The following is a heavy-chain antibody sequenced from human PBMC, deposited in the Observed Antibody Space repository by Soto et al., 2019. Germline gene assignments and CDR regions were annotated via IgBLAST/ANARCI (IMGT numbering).Heavy chain of an antibody. V-gene: IGHV1-3*01. CDR2: INAGNGNT. CDR3: ARDRLGRGMHV. CDR1: GYTFTSYA. D-gene: IGHD3-10*01. Sequence: WASVKVSCKASGYTFTSYAMHWVRQAPGQRLEWMGWINAGNGNTKYSQKFQGRVTITRDTSASTAYMELSSLRSEDTAVYYCARDRLGRGMHVWGQGTTVTVSS. J-gene: IGHJ6*02.